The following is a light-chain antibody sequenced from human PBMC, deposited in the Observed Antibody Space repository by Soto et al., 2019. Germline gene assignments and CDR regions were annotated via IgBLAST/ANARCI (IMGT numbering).Light chain of an antibody. CDR1: PSISSW. J-gene: IGKJ1*01. Sequence: DIQMTQSPSTLSASVGDRVTIICRASPSISSWLAWYQQKPGKAPKLLIHDASTLESGVPSRFSARGSGTEFTLPISSLQPDDFATYYCQQYHNYPTFGQGTKVEVK. V-gene: IGKV1-5*02. CDR3: QQYHNYPT. CDR2: DAS.